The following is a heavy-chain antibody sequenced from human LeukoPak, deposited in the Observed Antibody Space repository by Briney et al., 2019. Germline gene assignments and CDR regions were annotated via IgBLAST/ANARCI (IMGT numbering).Heavy chain of an antibody. V-gene: IGHV3-15*01. CDR1: GFTFTNAW. J-gene: IGHJ6*02. D-gene: IGHD5/OR15-5a*01. Sequence: PGGSLRLSCAASGFTFTNAWMSWVRQAPGKGLEWVGRVQSITDSEATHYAAPVKGRFTISRDDLQSMLYLQMNSLKTEDTAVYYCTRCLSQYYYGLDVWGQGTTVTVAS. CDR3: TRCLSQYYYGLDV. CDR2: VQSITDSEAT.